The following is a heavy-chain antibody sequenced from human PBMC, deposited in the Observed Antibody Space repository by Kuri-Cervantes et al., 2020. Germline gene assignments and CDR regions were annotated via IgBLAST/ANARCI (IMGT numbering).Heavy chain of an antibody. CDR3: ARALNYYVSSGPDNWFDP. CDR1: GFTFSSYA. D-gene: IGHD3-22*01. CDR2: ISGSGGST. J-gene: IGHJ5*02. V-gene: IGHV3-23*01. Sequence: GESLKISCASSGFTFSSYAMSWVREAPGKGLEWVSVISGSGGSTYYADSVKGRFTITRDNAKNSLYLQMNSLRAEDTAVYYCARALNYYVSSGPDNWFDPWGQGTLVTVSS.